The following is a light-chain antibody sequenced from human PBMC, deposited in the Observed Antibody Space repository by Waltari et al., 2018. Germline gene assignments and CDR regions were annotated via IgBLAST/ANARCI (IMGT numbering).Light chain of an antibody. V-gene: IGLV2-14*03. J-gene: IGLJ2*01. CDR2: GVS. Sequence: QSPPTQPPSVSGSPGQSVTISCTGTSSDVGSYNYVSWYQQHPGKAPRLMIYGVSDRPAGVSARFSGSKSGNPASLTISGLQAEDEGDYYCCSDTTSSTLLFGGGTRLTVL. CDR3: CSDTTSSTLL. CDR1: SSDVGSYNY.